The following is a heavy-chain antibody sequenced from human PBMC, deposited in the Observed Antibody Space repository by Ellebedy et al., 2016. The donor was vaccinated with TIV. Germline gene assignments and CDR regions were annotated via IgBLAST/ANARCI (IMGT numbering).Heavy chain of an antibody. CDR2: INAGNGNT. J-gene: IGHJ4*02. D-gene: IGHD2-15*01. CDR1: GYTFTSYA. V-gene: IGHV1-3*01. CDR3: ARGDRVAPPFDY. Sequence: AASVKVSCKASGYTFTSYAMHWVRQAPGQRLEWMGWINAGNGNTKYSQKFQGRVTITRDTSASTAYMELSSLTSEDTAVYYCARGDRVAPPFDYWGQGTLVTVSS.